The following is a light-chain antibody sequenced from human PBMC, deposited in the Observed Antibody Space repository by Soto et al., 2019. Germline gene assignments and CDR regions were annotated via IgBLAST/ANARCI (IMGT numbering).Light chain of an antibody. J-gene: IGLJ2*01. CDR3: AAWDDSLSGVV. CDR2: RNN. V-gene: IGLV1-47*01. CDR1: SSNIGSNY. Sequence: QSVLTQPPSASGTPGQRVTISCSGSSSNIGSNYVYWYQQLPGTAPKLLIYRNNQRPSGVPDRFSGCKSGTSASLAISGLRSEGEADYYCAAWDDSLSGVVFGGGTKLTVL.